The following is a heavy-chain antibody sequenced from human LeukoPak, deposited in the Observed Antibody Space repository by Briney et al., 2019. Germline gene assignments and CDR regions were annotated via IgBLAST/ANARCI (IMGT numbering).Heavy chain of an antibody. D-gene: IGHD3-9*01. CDR3: LLTGYYLYYFDY. Sequence: PSETLSLTCTVSGGSISSSSYYWGWIRQPPGKGLEWIGRIYYSGSTYYNPSLKSRVTISVDTSKNQFSLKLSSVTAADTAVYYCLLTGYYLYYFDYWGQGTLVTVSS. CDR2: IYYSGST. V-gene: IGHV4-39*01. CDR1: GGSISSSSYY. J-gene: IGHJ4*02.